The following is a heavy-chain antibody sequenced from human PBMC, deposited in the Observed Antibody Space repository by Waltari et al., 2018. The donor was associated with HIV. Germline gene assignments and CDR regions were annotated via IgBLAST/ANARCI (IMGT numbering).Heavy chain of an antibody. CDR3: ARVDFWSGYHNPDY. CDR2: IGPYNGIT. CDR1: GYTFSKYA. Sequence: QVQLEQSGPDVKKPGASVKVSCKGSGYTFSKYAITWVRQAPGQGLEWGAWIGPYNGITNHAQKFQGRITMTRDTLANTVYMELRGLRYDDTAVYYCARVDFWSGYHNPDYWGQGSLVTVSS. D-gene: IGHD3-3*01. J-gene: IGHJ4*02. V-gene: IGHV1-18*01.